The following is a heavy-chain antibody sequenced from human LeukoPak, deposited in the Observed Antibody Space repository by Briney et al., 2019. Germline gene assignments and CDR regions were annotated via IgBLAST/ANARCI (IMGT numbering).Heavy chain of an antibody. D-gene: IGHD3-10*01. J-gene: IGHJ4*02. V-gene: IGHV4-38-2*01. Sequence: SETLSLTCAVSGYSISSGYYWGWIRQPPGKGLEWIGGIYHSGSTYYNPSLKGRVTISVDTSKNQFSLKLSSVTAADTAVYYCASMDYYGSGSYPPGVYFDYWGQGTLVTVSS. CDR3: ASMDYYGSGSYPPGVYFDY. CDR1: GYSISSGYY. CDR2: IYHSGST.